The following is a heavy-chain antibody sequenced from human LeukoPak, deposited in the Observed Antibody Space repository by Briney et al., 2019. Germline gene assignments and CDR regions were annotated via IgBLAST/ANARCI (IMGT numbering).Heavy chain of an antibody. D-gene: IGHD3-3*01. CDR2: INHSGST. CDR1: GGSISSGGYY. Sequence: SQTLSLTCAVSGGSISSGGYYWSWIRQPPGKGLEWIGEINHSGSTNYNPSLKSRVTISVDTSKSQFSLKLSSVTAADTAVYYCARGVYDFWSGYNWFDPWGQGTLVTVSS. J-gene: IGHJ5*02. CDR3: ARGVYDFWSGYNWFDP. V-gene: IGHV4-30-2*01.